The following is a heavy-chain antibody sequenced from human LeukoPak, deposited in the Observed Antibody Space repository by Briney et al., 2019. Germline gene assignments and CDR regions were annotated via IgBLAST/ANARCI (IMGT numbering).Heavy chain of an antibody. J-gene: IGHJ2*01. CDR2: IGTAGDI. V-gene: IGHV3-13*01. CDR3: ARAGYSSTWYSRYFDL. D-gene: IGHD6-13*01. Sequence: GGSLRLSCAASGFTFSSYDMHWVRQATGKGLEWVSGIGTAGDIYCPGSVKGRFTISRENAKNSLYLQVNSLRAGDTAVYYCARAGYSSTWYSRYFDLWGRGTLVTVSS. CDR1: GFTFSSYD.